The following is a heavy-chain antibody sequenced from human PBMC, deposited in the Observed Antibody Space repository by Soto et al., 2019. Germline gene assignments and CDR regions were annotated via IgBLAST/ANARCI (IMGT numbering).Heavy chain of an antibody. CDR1: GFIFSEST. J-gene: IGHJ4*02. CDR3: ASRPPYYSYSFAY. Sequence: GGSLRLSCSASGFIFSESTIYWVRQVPGKGLEAISAVSTSGSTIYYADSVKGRFTISRDNAKNSLYLQMNSLRAEDTAVYYWASRPPYYSYSFAYWGQGTLVPVSS. D-gene: IGHD3-22*01. V-gene: IGHV3-11*01. CDR2: VSTSGSTI.